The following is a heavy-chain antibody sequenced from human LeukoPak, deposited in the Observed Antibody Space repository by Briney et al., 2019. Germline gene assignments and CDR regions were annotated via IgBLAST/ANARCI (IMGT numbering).Heavy chain of an antibody. D-gene: IGHD6-13*01. CDR3: AKGGSSTWYSGYFDL. CDR2: ISATTGRT. J-gene: IGHJ2*01. Sequence: GGSLRLSCAVSGFTFSAYAMSWVRQAPGKGLEWVSAISATTGRTFNADSVKGRFTISRDNSKNTLYLQMNTLRAEDTAVYFCAKGGSSTWYSGYFDLWGRGTLVTVSS. V-gene: IGHV3-23*01. CDR1: GFTFSAYA.